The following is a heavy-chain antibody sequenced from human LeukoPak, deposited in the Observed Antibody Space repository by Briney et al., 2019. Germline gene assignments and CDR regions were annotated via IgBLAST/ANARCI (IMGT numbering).Heavy chain of an antibody. V-gene: IGHV3-23*01. CDR1: GFTFSSYA. CDR3: AKDLGYSYGYGAFDI. J-gene: IGHJ3*02. CDR2: ISGSGGST. Sequence: GGSLRLSCAASGFTFSSYAMSWVRQAPGRGLEWVSAISGSGGSTYYADSVKGRFTISRDNSKNTLYLQMNSLRAEDTAVYYCAKDLGYSYGYGAFDIWGQGTMVTVSS. D-gene: IGHD5-18*01.